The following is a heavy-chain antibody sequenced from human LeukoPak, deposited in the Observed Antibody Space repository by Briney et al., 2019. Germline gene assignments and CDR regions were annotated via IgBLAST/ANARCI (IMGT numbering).Heavy chain of an antibody. CDR2: IYYSGST. D-gene: IGHD3-9*01. CDR1: GGPISSYY. CDR3: ARTDYDILTGYHPPDY. Sequence: PSETLSLTCTVSGGPISSYYWSWIRQPPGKGLEWIGYIYYSGSTNYNPPLKSRVTISVDTSKNQFSLKLSSVTAADTAVYYCARTDYDILTGYHPPDYWGQGTLVTVSS. J-gene: IGHJ4*02. V-gene: IGHV4-59*01.